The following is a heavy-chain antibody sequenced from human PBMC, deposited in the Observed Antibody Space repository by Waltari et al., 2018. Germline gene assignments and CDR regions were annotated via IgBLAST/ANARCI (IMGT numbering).Heavy chain of an antibody. J-gene: IGHJ4*02. V-gene: IGHV3-48*01. Sequence: EVQLVESGGGLVQPGGSLRLSCAASGFTFSSYSMNWVRQAPGKGLDWVSYMSSSSSTIYYADSVKGRFTISRDNAKNSLYLQMNSLRAEDTAVYYCATGIAAAGTFFDYWGQGTLVTVSS. CDR1: GFTFSSYS. CDR2: MSSSSSTI. CDR3: ATGIAAAGTFFDY. D-gene: IGHD6-13*01.